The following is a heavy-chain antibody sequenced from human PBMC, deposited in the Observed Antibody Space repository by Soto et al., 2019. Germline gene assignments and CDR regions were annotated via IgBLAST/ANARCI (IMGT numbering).Heavy chain of an antibody. CDR1: GYTFTRHG. D-gene: IGHD2-21*02. Sequence: QVQLVQSGAEVKKPGASVKVSCKASGYTFTRHGISWVRQAPGQGPEWMGWISAYNGNTNYAQKFQGRLTMTTDASTNTAYLELRSLRYDDTAVYYCARDLAWGRGGDCYSETGWCDPLGQGTLVTVSS. CDR3: ARDLAWGRGGDCYSETGWCDP. CDR2: ISAYNGNT. J-gene: IGHJ5*02. V-gene: IGHV1-18*01.